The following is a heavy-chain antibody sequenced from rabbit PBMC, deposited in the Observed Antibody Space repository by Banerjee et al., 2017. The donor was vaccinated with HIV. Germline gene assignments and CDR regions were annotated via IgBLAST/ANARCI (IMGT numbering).Heavy chain of an antibody. J-gene: IGHJ4*01. CDR2: IDTGSGGRT. Sequence: QSLEESGGDLVKPEGSLALTCKASGFTISSSYYMCWVRQAPGKGLEWIACIDTGSGGRTDYASWAKGRFTISKTSSTTVTLQMTSLTAADTATYFCARSVVAGVSLWGPGTLVTVS. V-gene: IGHV1S40*01. D-gene: IGHD4-1*01. CDR1: GFTISSSYY. CDR3: ARSVVAGVSL.